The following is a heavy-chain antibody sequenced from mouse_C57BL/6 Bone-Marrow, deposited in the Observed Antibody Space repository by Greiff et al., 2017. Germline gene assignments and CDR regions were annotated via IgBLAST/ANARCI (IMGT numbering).Heavy chain of an antibody. D-gene: IGHD2-3*01. Sequence: EVQLQQSGAELVKPGASVKLSCTASGFNIKDYYMHWVKQRHEQGLEWIGRIDPEDGETKYAQNFKGKAPITADTSSNTAYLLLSSLTSADTAVYYCAIWIYDGYSPWGQGTTLTVSS. CDR3: AIWIYDGYSP. CDR2: IDPEDGET. J-gene: IGHJ2*01. V-gene: IGHV14-2*01. CDR1: GFNIKDYY.